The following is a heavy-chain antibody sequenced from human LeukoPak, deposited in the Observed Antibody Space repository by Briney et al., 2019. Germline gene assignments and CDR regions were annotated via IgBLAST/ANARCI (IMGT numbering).Heavy chain of an antibody. CDR1: GFTFSSYA. CDR2: ISYDGSNK. Sequence: GGSLRLSCAASGFTFSSYAMHWVRQAPGKGLEWVAVISYDGSNKYYADSVKGRFTISRDNSKNTLYLQMNSLRAEDTAVYYCARDRIAAAGAQDYWGQGTLVTVSS. D-gene: IGHD6-13*01. V-gene: IGHV3-30-3*01. CDR3: ARDRIAAAGAQDY. J-gene: IGHJ4*02.